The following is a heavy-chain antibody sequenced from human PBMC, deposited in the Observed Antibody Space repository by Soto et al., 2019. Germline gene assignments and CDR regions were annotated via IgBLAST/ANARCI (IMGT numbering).Heavy chain of an antibody. CDR2: INAGNSKT. Sequence: QVHFVQSGAEVKKPGASVKVSYKASGYTFSGHAIHWLRQAPGQRPEWLGWINAGNSKTYYSEKFDGRVTFTRDTVGTTVNMELTSLTSEDTAVYYCGRDQSGTGYYVDWFDPWGQGTLVTVSS. CDR1: GYTFSGHA. V-gene: IGHV1-3*01. CDR3: GRDQSGTGYYVDWFDP. D-gene: IGHD3-10*02. J-gene: IGHJ5*02.